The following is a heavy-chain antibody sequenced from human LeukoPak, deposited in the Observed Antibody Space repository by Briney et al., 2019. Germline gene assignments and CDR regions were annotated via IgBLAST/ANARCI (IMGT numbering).Heavy chain of an antibody. J-gene: IGHJ4*02. D-gene: IGHD3-3*01. CDR1: GGSFSGYY. Sequence: SETLSLTCAVYGGSFSGYYWSWIRQPPGKGLEWIGEINHSGSTNHNPSLKSRVTISVDTSKNQFSLKLSSVTAADTAVYYCARGRGYDFWSGYYTGNGFDYWGQGTLVTVSS. V-gene: IGHV4-34*01. CDR3: ARGRGYDFWSGYYTGNGFDY. CDR2: INHSGST.